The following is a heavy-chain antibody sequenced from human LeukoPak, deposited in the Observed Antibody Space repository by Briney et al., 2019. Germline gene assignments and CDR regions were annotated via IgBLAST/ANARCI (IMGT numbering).Heavy chain of an antibody. CDR3: AKDRLRITIFHGVDV. CDR1: GFTFMSFG. D-gene: IGHD3-9*01. CDR2: ISYDGSNK. J-gene: IGHJ6*02. V-gene: IGHV3-30*18. Sequence: GGSLRLSCAASGFTFMSFGMHWVRQAPGRGLEWVAVISYDGSNKYYADSVKGRFTISRDNSKNTLNLQMNSLRGEDTAMYYCAKDRLRITIFHGVDVWGQGTTVTVSS.